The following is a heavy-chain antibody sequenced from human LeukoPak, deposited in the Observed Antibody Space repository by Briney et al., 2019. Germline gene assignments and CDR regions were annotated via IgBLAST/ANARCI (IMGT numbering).Heavy chain of an antibody. D-gene: IGHD2-21*01. J-gene: IGHJ3*02. CDR3: ARERQDTILHSGAFDI. V-gene: IGHV3-30-3*01. CDR1: GFPLRPYF. CDR2: IESDESHT. Sequence: GGSLRLPCAASGFPLRPYFRPGVGRPPGRGREWVEDIESDESHTFYVEYVKGRFTISRDNSKNTLYLQMNSLRAEDTAVYFCARERQDTILHSGAFDIWGQGTMVTVSS.